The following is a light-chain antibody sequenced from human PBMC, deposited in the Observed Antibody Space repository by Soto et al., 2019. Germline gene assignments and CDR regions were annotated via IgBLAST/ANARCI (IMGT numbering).Light chain of an antibody. Sequence: DIQMTQSPSSLSASVGDRVTITCRACQSVYNYLNWYQQNPVKAPKLLISDASSLRTEVPSRFIGSGSGTDFTLTISSLQPEDFATFYCHQSYSTPQTFGQGTRLDIK. J-gene: IGKJ5*01. CDR1: QSVYNY. CDR3: HQSYSTPQT. V-gene: IGKV1-39*01. CDR2: DAS.